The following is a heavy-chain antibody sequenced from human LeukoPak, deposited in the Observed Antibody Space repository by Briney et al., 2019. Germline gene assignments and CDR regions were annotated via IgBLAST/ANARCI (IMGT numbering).Heavy chain of an antibody. CDR1: GYTVSSSS. V-gene: IGHV1-18*01. CDR3: ARGYYDSVYDAFDI. D-gene: IGHD3-22*01. J-gene: IGHJ3*02. CDR2: ISAYNGNT. Sequence: ASVKVSCKASGYTVSSSSINWVRQAPGQGLEWMGWISAYNGNTNYAQKLQGKVTMTTDTSTSTAYMELRSLRSDDTAVYYCARGYYDSVYDAFDIWGQGTMVTVSS.